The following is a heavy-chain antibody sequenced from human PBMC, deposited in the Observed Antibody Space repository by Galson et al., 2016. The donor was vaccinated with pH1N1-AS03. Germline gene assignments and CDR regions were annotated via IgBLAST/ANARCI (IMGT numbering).Heavy chain of an antibody. V-gene: IGHV3-30*04. J-gene: IGHJ4*02. CDR2: ISSDGSNK. D-gene: IGHD6-19*01. CDR1: GFTFSPYA. CDR3: ARETVVGTGFEY. Sequence: SLRLSCAGSGFTFSPYAMHWVRQAPGKGLEWVAVISSDGSNKYYSDSGKGRFTISRDNSKSTLYLQMNSLRAEDSAVHYCARETVVGTGFEYWGQGTLATVSS.